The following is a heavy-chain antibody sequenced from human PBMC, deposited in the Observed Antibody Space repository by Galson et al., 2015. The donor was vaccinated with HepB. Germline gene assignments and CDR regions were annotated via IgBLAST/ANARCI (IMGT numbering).Heavy chain of an antibody. CDR3: ARQGYGSGSSYIDY. D-gene: IGHD3-10*01. V-gene: IGHV4-39*01. J-gene: IGHJ4*02. Sequence: ETLSLTCTVSGGSISSSSYYWGWIRQPPGKGLEWIGSIYYSGSTYYNPSLKSRVTISVDTSKNQFSLKLSSVTAADTAVYYCARQGYGSGSSYIDYWGQGTLVTVSS. CDR2: IYYSGST. CDR1: GGSISSSSYY.